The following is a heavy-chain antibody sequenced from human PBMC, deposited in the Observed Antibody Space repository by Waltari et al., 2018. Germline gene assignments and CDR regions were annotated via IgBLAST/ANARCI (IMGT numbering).Heavy chain of an antibody. CDR3: ARRGYSSSPAHFDY. CDR1: IYSISACYY. V-gene: IGHV4-38-2*02. Sequence: QVKLQESGPGVVKPSETLSLICTVSIYSISACYYWGWVRQPPGKGLEWIGTIYHGGSTYYNPSLKSRLTMSVDKSKNQFYMKLSSVTAADTAVYYCARRGYSSSPAHFDYWGQGTLVTVSS. J-gene: IGHJ4*02. CDR2: IYHGGST. D-gene: IGHD2-15*01.